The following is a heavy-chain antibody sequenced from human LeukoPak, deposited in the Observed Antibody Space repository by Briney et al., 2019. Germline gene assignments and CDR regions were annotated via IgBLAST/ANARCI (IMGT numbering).Heavy chain of an antibody. CDR1: GFTFNTYG. V-gene: IGHV3-30*03. Sequence: GGSLRLSCAASGFTFNTYGMHWVRQAPGKGLEWVAVISYDGSNKYYADSVKGRFTISRDNSKNTLYLQMNSLRAEDTAVYYCARQPSDITGWFDPWGQGTLVTVSS. J-gene: IGHJ5*02. D-gene: IGHD2-8*02. CDR3: ARQPSDITGWFDP. CDR2: ISYDGSNK.